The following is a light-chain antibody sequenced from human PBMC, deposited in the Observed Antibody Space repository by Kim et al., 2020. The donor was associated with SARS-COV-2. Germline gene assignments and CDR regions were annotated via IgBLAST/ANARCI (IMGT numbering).Light chain of an antibody. CDR3: SSYTSSSTVV. CDR2: DVS. CDR1: SSDVGGYNY. V-gene: IGLV2-14*04. J-gene: IGLJ2*01. Sequence: GQSSTISWTGTSSDVGGYNYVSWYQQHPGKAPKLMIYDVSKRPSGVSNRFSGSKSGNTASLTISGLQAEDEADYYCSSYTSSSTVVFGGGTQLTVL.